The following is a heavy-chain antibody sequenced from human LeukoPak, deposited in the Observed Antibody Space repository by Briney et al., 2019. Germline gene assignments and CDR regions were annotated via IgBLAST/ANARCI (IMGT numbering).Heavy chain of an antibody. D-gene: IGHD3-22*01. CDR2: INHSGST. V-gene: IGHV4-34*01. Sequence: SETLSLTCAVYGGSFSGYYWSWIRQPPGKGLEWIGEINHSGSTNYNPSLKSRVTISVDTSKNQFSLKLSSVTAADTAVYHCARDDSSGTYFDYWGQGTLVTVSS. CDR1: GGSFSGYY. J-gene: IGHJ4*02. CDR3: ARDDSSGTYFDY.